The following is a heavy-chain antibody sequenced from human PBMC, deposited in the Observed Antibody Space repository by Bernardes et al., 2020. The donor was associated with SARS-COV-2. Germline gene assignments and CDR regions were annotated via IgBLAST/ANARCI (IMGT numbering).Heavy chain of an antibody. CDR3: ARVYYDFWSGYTPLHYFDY. CDR1: GGSISSYY. J-gene: IGHJ4*02. D-gene: IGHD3-3*01. V-gene: IGHV4-59*08. Sequence: SETLSLTCTVSGGSISSYYWSWIRQPPGTGLEWIGYIYYSGSTNYNPSLKSRVTISVDTSKNQFSLKLSSVTAADTAVYYCARVYYDFWSGYTPLHYFDYWGQGTLVTVSS. CDR2: IYYSGST.